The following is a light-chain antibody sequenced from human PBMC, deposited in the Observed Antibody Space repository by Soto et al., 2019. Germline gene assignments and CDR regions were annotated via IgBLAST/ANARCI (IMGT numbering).Light chain of an antibody. CDR1: QSVSSN. V-gene: IGKV3-15*01. Sequence: EIVMTQSPATLSVSPGERATLSCRASQSVSSNLAWYQQKPGQAPRLLIYGASTRATGIPARFSGSRSGTGFPLPISSLQSEDFACYYWQQYNNWPPLTFGPGTKVDIK. CDR2: GAS. J-gene: IGKJ3*01. CDR3: QQYNNWPPLT.